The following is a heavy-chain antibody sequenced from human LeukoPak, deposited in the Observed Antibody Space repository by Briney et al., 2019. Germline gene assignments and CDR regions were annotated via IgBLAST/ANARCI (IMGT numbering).Heavy chain of an antibody. CDR2: ISSSSSYI. J-gene: IGHJ6*02. D-gene: IGHD2-2*01. V-gene: IGHV3-21*01. CDR1: GFTFRNYG. CDR3: ARDGSWYQLLWGDYYYYGMDV. Sequence: GGSLRLSCAVSGFTFRNYGMNWVRQTPGKGLEWVSSISSSSSYIYYADSVKGRFTISRDNAKNSLYLQMNSLRAEDTAVYYCARDGSWYQLLWGDYYYYGMDVWGQGTTVTVSS.